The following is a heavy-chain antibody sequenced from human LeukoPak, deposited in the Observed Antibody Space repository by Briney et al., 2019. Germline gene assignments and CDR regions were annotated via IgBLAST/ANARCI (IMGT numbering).Heavy chain of an antibody. CDR1: GGSISSYY. CDR2: IYDSGST. Sequence: SETLSLTSTVPGGSISSYYWCSIRQPPRKGLGWIGQIYDSGSTNYNPSLKSRVTISVDTPKNQFSLKLSSVTAADAAVYYCARETLSDFWSGYYSWGQGTLVTVS. V-gene: IGHV4-59*01. J-gene: IGHJ4*02. CDR3: ARETLSDFWSGYYS. D-gene: IGHD3-3*01.